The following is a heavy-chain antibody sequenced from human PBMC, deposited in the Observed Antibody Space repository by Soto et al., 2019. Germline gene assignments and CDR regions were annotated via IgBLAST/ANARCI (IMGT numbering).Heavy chain of an antibody. CDR2: IYYTGST. V-gene: IGHV4-39*01. CDR3: ARHAVHSSGFPDC. D-gene: IGHD6-19*01. Sequence: SETLSLTCTVSGGSISSSSYYRGWIRQPPGKGLEWIGSIYYTGSTYYNPSLKSRVTISVDTSKNQFSLKLSSVTAEDTPVYYCARHAVHSSGFPDCWGQGPLVPVSS. CDR1: GGSISSSSYY. J-gene: IGHJ4*02.